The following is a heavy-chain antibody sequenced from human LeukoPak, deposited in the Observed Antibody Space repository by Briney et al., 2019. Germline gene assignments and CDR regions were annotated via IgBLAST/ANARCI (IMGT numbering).Heavy chain of an antibody. CDR1: GFTFSSYA. J-gene: IGHJ4*02. V-gene: IGHV3-30*04. CDR2: ISYDGSNK. Sequence: HPGRSLRLSCAASGFTFSSYAMHWVRQAPGKGLEWVAVISYDGSNKYYADSVKGRFTISRDNSKNTLYLQMNSLRAEDTAVYYCARGSLGTTTVDYWGQRTLVTVSS. D-gene: IGHD1-26*01. CDR3: ARGSLGTTTVDY.